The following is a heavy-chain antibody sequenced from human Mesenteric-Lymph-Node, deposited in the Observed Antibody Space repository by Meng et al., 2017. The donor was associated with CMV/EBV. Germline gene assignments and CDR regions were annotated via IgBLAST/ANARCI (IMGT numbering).Heavy chain of an antibody. J-gene: IGHJ6*02. CDR1: GFTFSSYA. CDR3: AKGEGYCSSTSCSYYYYYGMDV. V-gene: IGHV3-23*01. Sequence: GESLKISCAASGFTFSSYAMSWVRQAPGKGLEWVSAISGSGGSTYYADSVKGRFTISRDNSENTLYLQMNSLRAEDTAVYYCAKGEGYCSSTSCSYYYYYGMDVWGQGTTVTVSS. CDR2: ISGSGGST. D-gene: IGHD2-2*01.